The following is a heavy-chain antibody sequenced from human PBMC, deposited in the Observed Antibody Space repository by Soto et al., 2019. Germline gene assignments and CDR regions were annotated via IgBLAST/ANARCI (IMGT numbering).Heavy chain of an antibody. Sequence: GASVKVSCKASGYTFTSYYMHWVRQAPGQGLEWMGIINPSGGSTSYAQKFQGRVTMTRDTSTSTVYMELSSLRSEDTAVYYCARDSIWFGDYLNYGMDVWGQGTTVTVSS. CDR2: INPSGGST. CDR3: ARDSIWFGDYLNYGMDV. J-gene: IGHJ6*02. CDR1: GYTFTSYY. V-gene: IGHV1-46*01. D-gene: IGHD3-10*01.